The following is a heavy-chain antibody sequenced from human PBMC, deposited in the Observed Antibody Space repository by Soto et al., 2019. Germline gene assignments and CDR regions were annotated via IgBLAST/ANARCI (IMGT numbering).Heavy chain of an antibody. V-gene: IGHV4-34*01. Sequence: SETLSLTCAVYGGSFSGYYWSWIRQPPGKGLEWIGEINRSGSTNYNPSLKSRVTISVDTSKNQFSLKLSSVTAADTAVYYCLVREYYYGSGSYPPDYWGQGTLVTVSS. CDR2: INRSGST. CDR3: LVREYYYGSGSYPPDY. CDR1: GGSFSGYY. J-gene: IGHJ4*02. D-gene: IGHD3-10*01.